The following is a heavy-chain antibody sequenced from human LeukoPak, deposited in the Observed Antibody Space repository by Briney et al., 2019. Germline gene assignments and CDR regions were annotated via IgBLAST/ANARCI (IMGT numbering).Heavy chain of an antibody. CDR2: IIPIFGTA. J-gene: IGHJ4*02. CDR1: RYTFTGYY. Sequence: GASVKVSCKASRYTFTGYYMHWVRQAPGQGLEWMGGIIPIFGTANYAQKFQGRVTITADESTSTAYMELSSLRSEDTAVYYCAREGARTRVGDYWGQGTLVTVSS. CDR3: AREGARTRVGDY. D-gene: IGHD1-14*01. V-gene: IGHV1-69*13.